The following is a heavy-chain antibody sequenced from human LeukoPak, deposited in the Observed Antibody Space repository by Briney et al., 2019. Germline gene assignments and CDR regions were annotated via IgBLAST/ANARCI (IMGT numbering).Heavy chain of an antibody. CDR1: GFTFSSYA. D-gene: IGHD3-3*01. CDR3: AKGSPARTIFGVSSDY. Sequence: GGSLRLSCATSGFTFSSYAMSWVRQAPGKGLEWVSAISGSGGSTYYADSVKGRFTISRDNSKNTLYLQMNSLRAEDTAVYYCAKGSPARTIFGVSSDYWGQGTLVTVSS. V-gene: IGHV3-23*01. CDR2: ISGSGGST. J-gene: IGHJ4*02.